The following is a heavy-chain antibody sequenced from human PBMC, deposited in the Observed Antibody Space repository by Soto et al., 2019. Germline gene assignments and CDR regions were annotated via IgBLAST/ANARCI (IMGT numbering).Heavy chain of an antibody. CDR2: IYYSGST. J-gene: IGHJ4*02. D-gene: IGHD2-2*01. CDR3: ARIGYCSSTSCYQEFDY. Sequence: SETLSLTCTVSGGSISSYYWSWIRQPPWKGLEWIGYIYYSGSTNYNPSLKSRVTISVDTSKNQFSLKLSSVTAADTAVYYCARIGYCSSTSCYQEFDYWGQGTLVTVSS. CDR1: GGSISSYY. V-gene: IGHV4-59*01.